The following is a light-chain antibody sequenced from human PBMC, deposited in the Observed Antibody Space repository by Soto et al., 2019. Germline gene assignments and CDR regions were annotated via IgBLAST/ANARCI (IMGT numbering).Light chain of an antibody. V-gene: IGKV3-20*01. CDR3: QQYGSSPHT. CDR2: GAS. CDR1: QSVSSSY. Sequence: EIVLTQSPGTLSLSPGERATLSCRASQSVSSSYLAWYQHKPGQAPRLLIYGASSRATGIPDRFSGSGSGTGFTLTISRLEPEDLAVYYCQQYGSSPHTFGQGTKLEIK. J-gene: IGKJ2*01.